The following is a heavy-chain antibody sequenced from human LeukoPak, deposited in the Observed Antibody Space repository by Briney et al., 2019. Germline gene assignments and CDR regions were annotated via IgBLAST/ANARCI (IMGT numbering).Heavy chain of an antibody. D-gene: IGHD3-3*01. J-gene: IGHJ4*02. CDR3: GRDLAIFGVVNNVDY. CDR1: GFTVSSNY. CDR2: IYSGGST. Sequence: GGSLRLSCAASGFTVSSNYMSWVRQAPGKGLEWVSVIYSGGSTYYAVSVKGRFTISRDNSKNTLYLKMNSLRAGDTAVYYCGRDLAIFGVVNNVDYWGQGTLVTVSS. V-gene: IGHV3-53*01.